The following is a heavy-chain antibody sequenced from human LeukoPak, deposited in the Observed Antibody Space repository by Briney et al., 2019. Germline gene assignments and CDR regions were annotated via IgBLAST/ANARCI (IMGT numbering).Heavy chain of an antibody. V-gene: IGHV3-30-3*01. J-gene: IGHJ4*02. CDR1: GFTFSSYA. CDR3: ARGGEWIQLWSPFDY. CDR2: ISYDGSNK. Sequence: GRSLRLSCAASGFTFSSYAMHWVRQAPGKGLEWVAVISYDGSNKYYADSVKGRFTISRDNSKNTLYLQMNSLRAEDTAVYYCARGGEWIQLWSPFDYWGQGTLVTVSS. D-gene: IGHD5-18*01.